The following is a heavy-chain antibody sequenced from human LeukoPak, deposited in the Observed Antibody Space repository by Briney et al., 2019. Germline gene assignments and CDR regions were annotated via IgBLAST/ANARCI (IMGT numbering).Heavy chain of an antibody. Sequence: PSETLSLTCTVSGGSIGSYYWSWIRQPPGKGLEWIGYIYYSGSTNYNPSLKSRVTISVDTSKNQFSLKLSSVTAADTAVYYCARLYCSGGSCYSREWWFDPWGQGTLVTVSS. CDR2: IYYSGST. V-gene: IGHV4-59*08. D-gene: IGHD2-15*01. J-gene: IGHJ5*02. CDR1: GGSIGSYY. CDR3: ARLYCSGGSCYSREWWFDP.